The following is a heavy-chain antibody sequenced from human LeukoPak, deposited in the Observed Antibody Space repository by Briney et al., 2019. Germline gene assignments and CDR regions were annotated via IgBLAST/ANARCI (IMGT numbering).Heavy chain of an antibody. CDR2: INADGSDK. CDR3: MPGRGY. Sequence: PGGSLRLSCTASGFPFQSYWINWVRQAPGKGLELVANINADGSDKYFMDSVKGRFSISRDNANNRLYLQMTSLRAEDTAVYYCMPGRGYWGQGTLVAVSS. J-gene: IGHJ4*02. CDR1: GFPFQSYW. D-gene: IGHD2-8*02. V-gene: IGHV3-7*01.